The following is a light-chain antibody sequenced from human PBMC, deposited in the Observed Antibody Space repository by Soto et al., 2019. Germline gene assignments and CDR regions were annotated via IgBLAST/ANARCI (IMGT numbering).Light chain of an antibody. CDR3: HQYNSPWT. J-gene: IGKJ1*01. V-gene: IGKV1-5*01. Sequence: DIRMTQSTSTLSASEGEKVTMAFRASQSISSWLAWYQQTPGKAPKLLIYDASSLESGVPSRFSGSGSGTECTLTVGSLLLDDCASYFCHQYNSPWTFGQGTKVDI. CDR2: DAS. CDR1: QSISSW.